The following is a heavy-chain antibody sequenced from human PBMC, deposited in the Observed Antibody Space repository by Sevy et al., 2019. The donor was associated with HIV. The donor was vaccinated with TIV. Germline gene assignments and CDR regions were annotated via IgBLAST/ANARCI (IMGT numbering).Heavy chain of an antibody. CDR3: TRSFSVTWYPHY. Sequence: GGSLRLSCTTSGFTFGEYAMGWFRQAPGKGLEWVGFIRTKASGGTTDYAASVKGTFIISRDDSKSIAYLQMNSLKTEDTAVYYCTRSFSVTWYPHYWGQGTLVTVSS. J-gene: IGHJ4*02. CDR1: GFTFGEYA. CDR2: IRTKASGGTT. D-gene: IGHD6-13*01. V-gene: IGHV3-49*03.